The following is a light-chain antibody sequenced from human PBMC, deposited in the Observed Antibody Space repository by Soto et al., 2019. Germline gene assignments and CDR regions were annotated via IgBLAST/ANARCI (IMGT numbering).Light chain of an antibody. CDR3: QQYGSSPT. CDR1: QSVSSSY. V-gene: IGKV3-20*01. CDR2: GAS. Sequence: IVLTQSPGTLSLSPGERATLSWRASQSVSSSYLAWYQQKPGQAPRLLIYGASSRATGIPDRFSGSGSGTDFTLTISRLEPEDFAVYYCQQYGSSPTFGGGTKVDIK. J-gene: IGKJ4*01.